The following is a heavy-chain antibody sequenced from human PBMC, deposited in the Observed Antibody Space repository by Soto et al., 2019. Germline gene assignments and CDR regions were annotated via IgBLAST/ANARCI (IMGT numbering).Heavy chain of an antibody. D-gene: IGHD2-2*01. V-gene: IGHV4-59*01. J-gene: IGHJ1*01. Sequence: SETLSLTCTVSGGSISSYYWSWIRQPPGKGLEWIGYIYYSGSTNYNPSLKSRVTISVDTSKNQFSLKLSSVTAADTATYYCATSLGTVGPATTRYFLHWGQGTLVTVSS. CDR1: GGSISSYY. CDR3: ATSLGTVGPATTRYFLH. CDR2: IYYSGST.